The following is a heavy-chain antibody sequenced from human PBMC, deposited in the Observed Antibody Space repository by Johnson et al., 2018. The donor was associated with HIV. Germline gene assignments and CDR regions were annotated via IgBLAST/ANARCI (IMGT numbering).Heavy chain of an antibody. CDR1: GFTVSSNY. D-gene: IGHD3-10*01. CDR2: IYSGGNT. J-gene: IGHJ3*02. CDR3: ARDRPYYYGSGDAFDI. Sequence: VQLVESGGGLIQPGGSLRLSCAASGFTVSSNYMSWVRQAPGKGLEWVSVIYSGGNTYYADSVKGRFTISRDNSKNTLYIQMNSLRAEDTAVYYCARDRPYYYGSGDAFDIWGQGTMVTVSS. V-gene: IGHV3-53*01.